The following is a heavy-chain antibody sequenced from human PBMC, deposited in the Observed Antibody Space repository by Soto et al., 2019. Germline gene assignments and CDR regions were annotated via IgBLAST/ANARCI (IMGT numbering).Heavy chain of an antibody. CDR1: GFTFDDYA. D-gene: IGHD6-13*01. V-gene: IGHV3-9*01. CDR2: INWNSGSI. Sequence: SLRLSCAASGFTFDDYAMHWVRQVPGKGLEWVSGINWNSGSIGYGNSVKGRFAISRDNAKNSLHLQMNSLSAEDTAFYYCVKDESINWYSGHFRHWGQGTLVTVSS. J-gene: IGHJ1*01. CDR3: VKDESINWYSGHFRH.